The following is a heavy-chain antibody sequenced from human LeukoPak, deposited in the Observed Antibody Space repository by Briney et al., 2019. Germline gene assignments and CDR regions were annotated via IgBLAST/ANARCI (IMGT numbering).Heavy chain of an antibody. D-gene: IGHD6-19*01. CDR1: GSTFNSYA. CDR3: AKETYSSGWYPYFDY. J-gene: IGHJ4*02. CDR2: ISGSGGST. Sequence: GGSLRLSCVASGSTFNSYAMSWVRQAPGKGLEWVSGISGSGGSTYYADSVKGRFTISRDNSKNTLFLQMNSLRAEDTAVYYCAKETYSSGWYPYFDYWGQGTLVTVSS. V-gene: IGHV3-23*01.